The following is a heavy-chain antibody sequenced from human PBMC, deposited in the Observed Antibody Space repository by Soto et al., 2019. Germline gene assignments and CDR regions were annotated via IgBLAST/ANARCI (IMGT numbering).Heavy chain of an antibody. CDR2: TSVTGAM. D-gene: IGHD3-10*01. Sequence: QVQLQEAGPGLVKPSETLSLLCFVSGEAVGSGQLYWNWIRQAPGKGLEGIGHTSVTGAMKYSASHKSRLPRSVDPSRSQTSLTVSSGTAADSATYFCARGRADSAGSSLGRRMDVWGQGTTVTVAS. V-gene: IGHV4-61*01. CDR3: ARGRADSAGSSLGRRMDV. CDR1: GEAVGSGQLY. J-gene: IGHJ6*02.